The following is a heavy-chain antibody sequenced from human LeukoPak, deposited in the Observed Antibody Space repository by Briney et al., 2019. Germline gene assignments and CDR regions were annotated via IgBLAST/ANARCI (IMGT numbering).Heavy chain of an antibody. CDR1: GFTFSSYG. Sequence: GGSLRLSCAASGFTFSSYGMHWVHQAPGKGLEWVASTWSDGSNKYYADPVKGRFTISRDNSKNTLYLQMNSLKAEDTAAYYCARGGKSAFYYGKDVWGQGTTVTVSS. CDR2: TWSDGSNK. CDR3: ARGGKSAFYYGKDV. J-gene: IGHJ6*02. V-gene: IGHV3-33*01. D-gene: IGHD5-12*01.